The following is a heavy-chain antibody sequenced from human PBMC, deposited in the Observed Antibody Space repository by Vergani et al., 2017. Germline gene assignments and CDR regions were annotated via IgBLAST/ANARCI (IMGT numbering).Heavy chain of an antibody. J-gene: IGHJ4*02. CDR2: IYSGGST. CDR3: ARETRYYYDR. D-gene: IGHD3-22*01. V-gene: IGHV3-53*04. Sequence: EVQLVESGGGLVQPGGSLRLSCAASGITVSSNYMSWVRQAPGKGLEWVSVIYSGGSTYYADSVKGRFTISRNNSKNTLYLQMNSMRAEDTAVYYCARETRYYYDRWGQGTLVTVSS. CDR1: GITVSSNY.